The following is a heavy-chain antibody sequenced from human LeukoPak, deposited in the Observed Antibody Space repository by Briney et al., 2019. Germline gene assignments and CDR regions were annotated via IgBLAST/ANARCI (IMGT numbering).Heavy chain of an antibody. CDR2: INPNSGGT. J-gene: IGHJ6*03. CDR3: AREFRAGVTTLNYYYYMDV. CDR1: GYTFTGYY. D-gene: IGHD4-11*01. Sequence: ASVKVSCKTSGYTFTGYYMYWVRQAPGQGLEWMGWINPNSGGTNYAQKFQGRVTMTRDTSISTAYMELSSLRSDDTAVYYCAREFRAGVTTLNYYYYMDVWGKGTTVTVSS. V-gene: IGHV1-2*02.